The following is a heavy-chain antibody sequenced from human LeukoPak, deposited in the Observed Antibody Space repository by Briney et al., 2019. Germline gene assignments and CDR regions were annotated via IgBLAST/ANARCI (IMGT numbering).Heavy chain of an antibody. CDR2: ISYDGSNK. CDR1: GFTFSSYG. CDR3: AEDNYYGSMDY. J-gene: IGHJ4*02. Sequence: GGSLRLSCAASGFTFSSYGMHWVRQAPGKGLEWVAVISYDGSNKYYADSVKGRFTISRDNSKNTLYLQMNSLRAEDTAVYYCAEDNYYGSMDYWGQGTLVTVSS. D-gene: IGHD3-10*01. V-gene: IGHV3-30*18.